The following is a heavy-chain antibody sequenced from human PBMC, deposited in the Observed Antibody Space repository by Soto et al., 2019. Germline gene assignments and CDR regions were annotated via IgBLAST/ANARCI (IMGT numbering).Heavy chain of an antibody. D-gene: IGHD1-26*01. V-gene: IGHV4-4*02. J-gene: IGHJ4*02. Sequence: QVQLQESGPGLVKPSGTLSLTCAVSGGSIRSTDWWSWVRQPPGKGLEWIGEIYHGGSTNYNPSLKSRVTISVDRSKNQFALKLTAVTAADTAVYYCASSKSGGSYYFDYWGQGTLVTVSS. CDR1: GGSIRSTDW. CDR3: ASSKSGGSYYFDY. CDR2: IYHGGST.